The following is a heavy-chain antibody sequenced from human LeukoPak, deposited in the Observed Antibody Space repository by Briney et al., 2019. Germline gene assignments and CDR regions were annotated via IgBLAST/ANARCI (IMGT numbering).Heavy chain of an antibody. D-gene: IGHD2-2*01. CDR2: IRQVGSEK. V-gene: IGHV3-7*01. CDR3: ARDRVGTSLAGSDY. Sequence: GGSLRLSCAASGFTFSYYWMGWVRQAPGKGLEWVANIRQVGSEKYYVDSVRGRFTISRDNAKNSLYLQMNSLRAEDTAVYYCARDRVGTSLAGSDYWGQGTLVTVSS. J-gene: IGHJ4*02. CDR1: GFTFSYYW.